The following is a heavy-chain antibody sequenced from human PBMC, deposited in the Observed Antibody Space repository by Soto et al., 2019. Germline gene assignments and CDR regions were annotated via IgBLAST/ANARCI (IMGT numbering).Heavy chain of an antibody. CDR2: ISAGGGGT. V-gene: IGHV3-23*01. Sequence: QSGGSLRLSCAGSGFTLTRSAVSWVRQAPGKGLEWVSGISAGGGGTYYADSVKGRFTISRDNSKNTLYLQMNSLRAEDTAVYYCAKDVVVGATTGLGDYYYYYGMDVWGQGTTVTVSS. CDR1: GFTLTRSA. CDR3: AKDVVVGATTGLGDYYYYYGMDV. J-gene: IGHJ6*02. D-gene: IGHD1-26*01.